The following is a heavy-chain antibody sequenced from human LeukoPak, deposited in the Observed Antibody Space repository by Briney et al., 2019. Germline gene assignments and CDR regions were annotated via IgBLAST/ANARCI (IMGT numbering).Heavy chain of an antibody. CDR1: GYSFTSYW. CDR3: ATTYSSSFFDY. J-gene: IGHJ4*02. D-gene: IGHD6-6*01. V-gene: IGHV5-51*01. Sequence: GDSLKISCKGSGYSFTSYWIGWVRQMPGKGLEWMGIIYPGDSDTRSSPPFQGQVTISADKSISTAYLQWSSLKASDTAMYYCATTYSSSFFDYWGQGTLVTVSS. CDR2: IYPGDSDT.